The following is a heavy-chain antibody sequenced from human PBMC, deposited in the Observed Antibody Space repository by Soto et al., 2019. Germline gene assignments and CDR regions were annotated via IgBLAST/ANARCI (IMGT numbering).Heavy chain of an antibody. Sequence: ESGGGLVQPGRSLRLSCAASGFTFDGYAMHWVRQAPGKGLEWVSGISWNSGSIGYADSVKGRFTISRDNAKNSLYLQMNSLRAEDTALYYCAKGPPPLGLRFLDPYYVDYWGQGTLVTVSS. V-gene: IGHV3-9*01. J-gene: IGHJ4*02. CDR3: AKGPPPLGLRFLDPYYVDY. CDR2: ISWNSGSI. CDR1: GFTFDGYA. D-gene: IGHD3-3*01.